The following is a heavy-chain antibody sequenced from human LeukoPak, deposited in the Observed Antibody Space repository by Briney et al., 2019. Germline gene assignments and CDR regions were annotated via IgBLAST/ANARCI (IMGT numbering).Heavy chain of an antibody. CDR1: GYTFTSYG. Sequence: AASVTVSCKASGYTFTSYGISWVRQAPGQGLEWMGWINPNSGGTNYAQKFQGRVTMTRDTSISTAYMELSRLRSDDTAVYYCARESSWYESERKFDYWGQGTLVTVSS. D-gene: IGHD6-13*01. CDR3: ARESSWYESERKFDY. V-gene: IGHV1-2*02. J-gene: IGHJ4*02. CDR2: INPNSGGT.